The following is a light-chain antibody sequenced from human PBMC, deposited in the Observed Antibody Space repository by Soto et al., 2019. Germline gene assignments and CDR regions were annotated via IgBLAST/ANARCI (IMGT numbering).Light chain of an antibody. CDR2: DAS. J-gene: IGKJ4*01. CDR1: QSVSSY. V-gene: IGKV3-11*01. Sequence: EIVLTQSPATLSLSPGERATLSCRASQSVSSYLAWYQQKPGQAPRLLIYDASNRATGIPARFRGSGSGTDFTLTITNLEPEDFAVYYCQQRSNWPSTFGGGTKVEIK. CDR3: QQRSNWPST.